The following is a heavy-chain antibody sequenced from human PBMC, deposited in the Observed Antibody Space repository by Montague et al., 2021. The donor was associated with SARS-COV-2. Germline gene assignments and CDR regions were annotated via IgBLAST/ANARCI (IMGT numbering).Heavy chain of an antibody. CDR3: ARDLGAPDCYFDS. V-gene: IGHV4-4*07. J-gene: IGHJ4*02. CDR2: IYSSGST. Sequence: SETLSLTCTVSGGSMRSYYWSWIRQPAGQGLEWIGRIYSSGSTNYNPSLNSRITMSVDTSRSQFSLKVTSVTAADTAVYYCARDLGAPDCYFDSWGQGTLVTVSS. CDR1: GGSMRSYY. D-gene: IGHD3-16*01.